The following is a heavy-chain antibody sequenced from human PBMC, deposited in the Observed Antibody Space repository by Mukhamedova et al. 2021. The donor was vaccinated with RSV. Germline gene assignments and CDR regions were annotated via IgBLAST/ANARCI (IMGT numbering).Heavy chain of an antibody. D-gene: IGHD1-26*01. V-gene: IGHV4-59*01. CDR3: ARVESGCFWAYEFYFDL. Sequence: QPPGKGLEWIGYIYYSGSTNYNPSLKSRVTISVDTSKNQFSLKLSSVTAAATAVYYCARVESGCFWAYEFYFDLWGRGTLGTFS. CDR2: IYYSGST. J-gene: IGHJ2*01.